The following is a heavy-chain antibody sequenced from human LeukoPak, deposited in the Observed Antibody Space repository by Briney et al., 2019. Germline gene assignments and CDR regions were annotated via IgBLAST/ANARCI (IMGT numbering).Heavy chain of an antibody. CDR1: GFTFEDYG. CDR2: NTWNSESI. J-gene: IGHJ4*02. V-gene: IGHV3-9*01. Sequence: QPARSLRLSCAASGFTFEDYGMHWVRQFPGRGLEWISSNTWNSESIGYADSVKGSITVYRDNDKNSLYLQMNSLRTEDTCLYFCAKDHNSGWYCIDNWGQGTLVTVSS. D-gene: IGHD6-19*01. CDR3: AKDHNSGWYCIDN.